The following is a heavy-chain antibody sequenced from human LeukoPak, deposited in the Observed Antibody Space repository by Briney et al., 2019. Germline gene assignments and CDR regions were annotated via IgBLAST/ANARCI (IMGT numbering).Heavy chain of an antibody. D-gene: IGHD3-10*01. CDR2: MNPNSGNT. J-gene: IGHJ4*02. V-gene: IGHV1-8*03. CDR3: ARNHYYGSGSYYKVVDY. CDR1: GYTFTSYD. Sequence: GASVKVSCKASGYTFTSYDINWVRQATGQGLEWMGWMNPNSGNTGYAQKFQGRVTITRNTSISTAYMELSSLRSEDTAVYYCARNHYYGSGSYYKVVDYWGQGTLVTVSS.